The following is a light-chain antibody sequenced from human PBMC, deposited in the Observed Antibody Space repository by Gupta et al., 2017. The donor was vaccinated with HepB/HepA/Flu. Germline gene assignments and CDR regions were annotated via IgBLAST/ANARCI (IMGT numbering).Light chain of an antibody. V-gene: IGLV1-44*01. Sequence: QSVLTQPPSASGTPGQRVTTSCSGSSSNVGSNSVNCYQQVPGTAPKLLIYTNNQRPSRVPARFSGSKSGIAASLAITGLRSDDESDYFCATWDDSLNGVVFGGGTKLTVL. CDR3: ATWDDSLNGVV. CDR2: TNN. J-gene: IGLJ2*01. CDR1: SSNVGSNS.